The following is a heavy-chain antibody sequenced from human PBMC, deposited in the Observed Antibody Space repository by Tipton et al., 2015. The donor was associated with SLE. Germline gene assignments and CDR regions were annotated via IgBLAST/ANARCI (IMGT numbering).Heavy chain of an antibody. CDR3: ARAPTMIVEREREDYAFDI. V-gene: IGHV4-34*01. CDR1: VGSFSGHH. D-gene: IGHD3-22*01. CDR2: INQSGNT. J-gene: IGHJ3*02. Sequence: TLSLTCAVYVGSFSGHHWTWIRQPPGKGLEWIGEINQSGNTDYKSSLKSRVTISVDTSKNQFSLKLTSVTAADTAVYYCARAPTMIVEREREDYAFDIWGQGTLVTVSS.